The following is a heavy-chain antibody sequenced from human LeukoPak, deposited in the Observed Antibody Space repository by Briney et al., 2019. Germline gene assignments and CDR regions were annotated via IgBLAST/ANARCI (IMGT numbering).Heavy chain of an antibody. Sequence: ASVKVSCKASGYTFTSYDINWVRQATGQGLEWMGWINPNSGGTNYAQKFQGRVTMTRDTSISTAYMELSRLRSDDTAVYYCARVSSSHWFDPWGQGTLVTVSS. CDR3: ARVSSSHWFDP. V-gene: IGHV1-2*02. CDR1: GYTFTSYD. D-gene: IGHD6-6*01. CDR2: INPNSGGT. J-gene: IGHJ5*02.